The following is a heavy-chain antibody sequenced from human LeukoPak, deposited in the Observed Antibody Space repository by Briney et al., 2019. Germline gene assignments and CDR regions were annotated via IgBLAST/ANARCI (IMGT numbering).Heavy chain of an antibody. D-gene: IGHD6-13*01. CDR3: ARHSSSWYPHFDY. CDR2: IYYTGNT. V-gene: IGHV4-39*01. CDR1: GDSISTSKSY. J-gene: IGHJ4*02. Sequence: SDTLSLTCTVSGDSISTSKSYWGWIRQPPLKGLEWIGSIYYTGNTYYNASLKSRVTISVDTSKNQFSLSLTSVTAADTAVYYCARHSSSWYPHFDYWGQGTLVTVSS.